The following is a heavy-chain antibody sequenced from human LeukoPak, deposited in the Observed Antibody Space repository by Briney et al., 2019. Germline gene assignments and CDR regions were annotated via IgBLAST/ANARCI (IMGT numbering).Heavy chain of an antibody. CDR1: GFTFSNAW. CDR2: IKSKTDGGTT. CDR3: TTEPGIVGATWAFDY. J-gene: IGHJ4*02. V-gene: IGHV3-15*01. Sequence: GGSLRLSCAASGFTFSNAWMSWVRQAPGKGLEWVGRIKSKTDGGTTDYAAPVKGRFTISRDDSKNTLYLQMNSPKPEDTAVYYCTTEPGIVGATWAFDYWGQGTLVTVSS. D-gene: IGHD1-26*01.